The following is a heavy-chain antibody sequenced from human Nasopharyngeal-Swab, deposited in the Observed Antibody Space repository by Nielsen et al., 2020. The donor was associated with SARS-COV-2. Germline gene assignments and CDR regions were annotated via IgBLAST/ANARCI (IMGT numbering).Heavy chain of an antibody. CDR2: INPSGGST. J-gene: IGHJ4*02. D-gene: IGHD4-11*01. CDR3: ARGAPNTVSALDY. V-gene: IGHV1-46*01. Sequence: WVRQAPGQGLEWMGIINPSGGSTSYAQKFQGGVTMTRDTSTSTVYMDLSSLRSEDTAVYYCARGAPNTVSALDYWGQGTPVTVSS.